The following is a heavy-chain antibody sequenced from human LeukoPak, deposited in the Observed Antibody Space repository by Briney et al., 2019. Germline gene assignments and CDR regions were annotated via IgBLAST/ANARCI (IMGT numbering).Heavy chain of an antibody. CDR3: ARDGAVAGTGGGLY. CDR1: GGSISNYY. V-gene: IGHV4-59*12. CDR2: IYYSGST. D-gene: IGHD6-19*01. J-gene: IGHJ4*02. Sequence: SETLSLTCTVSGGSISNYYWSWIRQPPGKGLEWIGYIYYSGSTNYNPSLKSRVTISVDTSKNQFSLKLSSVTAADTAVYYCARDGAVAGTGGGLYWGQGTLVTVSS.